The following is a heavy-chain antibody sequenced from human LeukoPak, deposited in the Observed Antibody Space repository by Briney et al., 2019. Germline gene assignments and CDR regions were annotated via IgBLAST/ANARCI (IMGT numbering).Heavy chain of an antibody. CDR3: ARVFGDYYDSSGYRDY. Sequence: ASVKVSCKASGYTFTSYDINWVRQAPGQGLEWMGWINTNTGNPTYARGFTGRFVFSLDTSVSTAYLQISSLKAEDTAVYYCARVFGDYYDSSGYRDYWGQGTLVTVSS. CDR2: INTNTGNP. J-gene: IGHJ4*02. V-gene: IGHV7-4-1*02. D-gene: IGHD3-22*01. CDR1: GYTFTSYD.